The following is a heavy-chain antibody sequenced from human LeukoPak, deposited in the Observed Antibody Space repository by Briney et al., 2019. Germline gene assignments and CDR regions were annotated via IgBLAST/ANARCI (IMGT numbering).Heavy chain of an antibody. CDR1: GGSISSYY. CDR3: ARVSPYYGILTGHSTYFDY. J-gene: IGHJ4*02. D-gene: IGHD3-9*01. CDR2: IYYSGST. V-gene: IGHV4-59*01. Sequence: SETLSLTCTVSGGSISSYYWSWIRQPPGKGLEWIGYIYYSGSTNYNPSLKSRVTISVDTSKNQFSLKLSSVTAADTAVYYCARVSPYYGILTGHSTYFDYWGQGTLVTVSS.